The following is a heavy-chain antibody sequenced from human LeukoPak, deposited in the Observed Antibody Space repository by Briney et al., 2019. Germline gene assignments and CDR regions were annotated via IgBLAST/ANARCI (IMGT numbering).Heavy chain of an antibody. CDR1: GHTFTSYG. D-gene: IGHD6-13*01. V-gene: IGHV1-18*01. CDR3: AIDLPTRTEQQLVRSYYYYGMDV. J-gene: IGHJ6*02. Sequence: GASVKVSCKASGHTFTSYGISWVRQAPGQGLEWMGWISAYNGNTNYAQKLQGRVTMTTDTSTSTAYMELRSLRSDDTVMYYCAIDLPTRTEQQLVRSYYYYGMDVWGQGTTVTVSS. CDR2: ISAYNGNT.